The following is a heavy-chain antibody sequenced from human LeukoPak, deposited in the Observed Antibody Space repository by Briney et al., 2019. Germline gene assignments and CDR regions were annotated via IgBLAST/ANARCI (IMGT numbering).Heavy chain of an antibody. J-gene: IGHJ4*02. CDR2: ISYSGNT. D-gene: IGHD2-2*01. V-gene: IGHV4-39*01. Sequence: SETLSLTCTVSGGSITSTTYFWGWVRQPPGRDLEWLGTISYSGNTYYNPSLKSRLTLSVDTSKNQFSLNLNSVTAADTAISYCARLRARLGYCISTSCHGYFDYWAQGTLVTVSS. CDR3: ARLRARLGYCISTSCHGYFDY. CDR1: GGSITSTTYF.